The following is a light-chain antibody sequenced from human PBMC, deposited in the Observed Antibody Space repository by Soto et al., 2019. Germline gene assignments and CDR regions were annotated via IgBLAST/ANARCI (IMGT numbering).Light chain of an antibody. V-gene: IGKV3-11*01. CDR2: EAS. Sequence: VLKQSPATLSLSQGERATLACRASQSVNRNLAWYRQKPGQAPSLLSYEASNRDTGIQARFSGGGSWTDFTLTISSLEPEDLAVYYCQQFSSYPFTFGGGTKV. J-gene: IGKJ4*01. CDR3: QQFSSYPFT. CDR1: QSVNRN.